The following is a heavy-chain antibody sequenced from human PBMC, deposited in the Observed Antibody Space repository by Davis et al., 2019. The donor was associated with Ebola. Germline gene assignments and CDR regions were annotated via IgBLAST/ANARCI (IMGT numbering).Heavy chain of an antibody. CDR1: GGSISSYY. D-gene: IGHD5-12*01. J-gene: IGHJ4*02. Sequence: GSLRLSCTVSGGSISSYYWSWVRQPPGKGLESIGFIHYSGSTNYKPSLKSRVTMSVDTSKNQFSLKLSSVTAADTAVYYCARDPPQSGGYVWGQGTLVTVSS. V-gene: IGHV4-59*01. CDR2: IHYSGST. CDR3: ARDPPQSGGYV.